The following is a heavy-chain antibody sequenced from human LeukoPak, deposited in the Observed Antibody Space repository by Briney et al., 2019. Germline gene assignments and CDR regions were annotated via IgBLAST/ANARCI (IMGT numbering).Heavy chain of an antibody. Sequence: GASVKVSCKASGYTFTSYDINWVRQATGQGLEWMGWMNPNSRDTGYAQKFQGRVTMTRNTSISTAYMELSSLRSEDTAVYYCARVTMVRGVYYFDYWGQGTLVTVSS. V-gene: IGHV1-8*01. CDR2: MNPNSRDT. CDR1: GYTFTSYD. J-gene: IGHJ4*02. D-gene: IGHD3-10*01. CDR3: ARVTMVRGVYYFDY.